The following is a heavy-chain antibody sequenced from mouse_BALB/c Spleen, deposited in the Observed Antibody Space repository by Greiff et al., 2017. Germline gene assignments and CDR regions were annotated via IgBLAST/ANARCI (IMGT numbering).Heavy chain of an antibody. CDR2: IDPENGDT. J-gene: IGHJ3*01. V-gene: IGHV14-4*02. Sequence: EVKLVESGAELVRSGASVKLSCTASGFNIKDYYMHWVKQRPEQGLEWIGWIDPENGDTEYAPKFQGKATMTADTSSNTAYLQLSSLTSEDTAVYYCNGGGPWFAYWGQGTLVTVSA. CDR1: GFNIKDYY. D-gene: IGHD1-1*02. CDR3: NGGGPWFAY.